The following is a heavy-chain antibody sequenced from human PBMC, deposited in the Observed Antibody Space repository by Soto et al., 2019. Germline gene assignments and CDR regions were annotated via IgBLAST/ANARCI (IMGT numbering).Heavy chain of an antibody. CDR2: IYYSGST. CDR3: ARLRRYCSGGSCQGYNWFDP. D-gene: IGHD2-15*01. J-gene: IGHJ5*02. V-gene: IGHV4-30-4*08. Sequence: PSETLSLTCSVSGGSISSSSYYWGWIRQPPGKGLEWIGYIYYSGSTYYNPSLKSRVTISVDTSKNQFSLKLSSVTAADTAVYYCARLRRYCSGGSCQGYNWFDPWGQGTRVTVSS. CDR1: GGSISSSSYY.